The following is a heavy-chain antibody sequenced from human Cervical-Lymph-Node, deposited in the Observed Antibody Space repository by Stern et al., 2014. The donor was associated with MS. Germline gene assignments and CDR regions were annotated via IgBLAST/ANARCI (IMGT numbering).Heavy chain of an antibody. V-gene: IGHV1-69*01. D-gene: IGHD3-22*01. Sequence: QVQLVQSGAEVKKPGASVKVSCKASGGTFSTYVINWVRQAPGQVLEWMGGIGLIFETTNYAQKFQGRVTIPADASTSTVYMELSSLRSEDTAVYYCARLDTSGYFYYDMDVWGQGTTVTVSS. CDR3: ARLDTSGYFYYDMDV. CDR2: IGLIFETT. CDR1: GGTFSTYV. J-gene: IGHJ6*02.